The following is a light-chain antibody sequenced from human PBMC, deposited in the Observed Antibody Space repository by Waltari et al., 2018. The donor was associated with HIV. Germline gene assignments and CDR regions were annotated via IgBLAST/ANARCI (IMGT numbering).Light chain of an antibody. Sequence: EIVLTQSPATLSLSLGERATLSCRASQSVSSYLAWYQQKPGRAPRLLLYNASNRATGIPARFSGSGSGTDFTLTISSLEPEDFAVYYCQQRSNWPLTFGGGTKVEIK. CDR2: NAS. J-gene: IGKJ4*01. V-gene: IGKV3-11*01. CDR3: QQRSNWPLT. CDR1: QSVSSY.